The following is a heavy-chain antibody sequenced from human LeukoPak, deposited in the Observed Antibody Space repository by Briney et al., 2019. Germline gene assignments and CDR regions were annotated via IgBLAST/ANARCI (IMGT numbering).Heavy chain of an antibody. Sequence: GGSLRLSCAASGFTISSSYMSWVRQAPGKGLEWVSVTYSTGHAYYADSVKGRFTISRDNSKNSLYLQMSSLRAEDTAVYYCARGVDKAEAGGFDYWGQGTLVTVSS. J-gene: IGHJ4*02. CDR1: GFTISSSY. V-gene: IGHV3-53*01. D-gene: IGHD5-12*01. CDR3: ARGVDKAEAGGFDY. CDR2: TYSTGHA.